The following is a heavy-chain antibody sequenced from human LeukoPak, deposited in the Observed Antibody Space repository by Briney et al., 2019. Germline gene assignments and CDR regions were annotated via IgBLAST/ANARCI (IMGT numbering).Heavy chain of an antibody. V-gene: IGHV4-61*02. Sequence: SETLSLTCTVSGGSISSGSYYWSWIRQPAGKGLEWIGRIYTSGSTNYNPSLKSRVTISVDTSKNQFSLKLSSVTAADTAVYYCTRECPLLWFGELSSNWFDPWGQGTLVTVSS. CDR1: GGSISSGSYY. D-gene: IGHD3-10*01. CDR2: IYTSGST. CDR3: TRECPLLWFGELSSNWFDP. J-gene: IGHJ5*02.